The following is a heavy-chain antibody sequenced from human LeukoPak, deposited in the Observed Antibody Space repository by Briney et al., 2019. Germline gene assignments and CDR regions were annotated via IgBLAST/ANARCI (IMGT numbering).Heavy chain of an antibody. D-gene: IGHD3-10*01. CDR1: GFMFDDYA. V-gene: IGHV3-23*01. J-gene: IGHJ4*02. CDR2: ISGGGDST. CDR3: AKTLRVRGTIYYFDY. Sequence: GGSLRLSCAASGFMFDDYAMHWVRQAPGKGLEWVSTISGGGDSTYYAASVKGRFTISRDNSKNTLNLQMNSLRAEDTAVYYCAKTLRVRGTIYYFDYWGQGTLVTVSS.